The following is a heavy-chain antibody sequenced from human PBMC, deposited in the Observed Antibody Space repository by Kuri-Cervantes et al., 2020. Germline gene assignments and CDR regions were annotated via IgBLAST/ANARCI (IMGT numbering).Heavy chain of an antibody. J-gene: IGHJ4*02. CDR1: GGSISSYYW. CDR2: IFSNDEK. D-gene: IGHD6-19*01. Sequence: ETLSLTCTVSGGSISSYYWSWIRQPPGKALEWLAHIFSNDEKSYSTSLKSRLTITKDTSKNQVVLTMTNMDPVDTATYYCAHQYSSGPKTSFDYWGQGTLVTVSS. CDR3: AHQYSSGPKTSFDY. V-gene: IGHV2-26*01.